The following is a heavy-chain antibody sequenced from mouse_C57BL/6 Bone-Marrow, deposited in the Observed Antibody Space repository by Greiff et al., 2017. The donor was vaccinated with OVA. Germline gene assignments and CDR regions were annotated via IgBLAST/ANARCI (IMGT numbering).Heavy chain of an antibody. CDR3: AREGYYYGSSGAY. J-gene: IGHJ3*01. D-gene: IGHD1-1*01. CDR2: IDPSDSYT. Sequence: QVQLKQPGAELVKPGASVKLSCKASGYTFTSYWMQWVKQRPGQGLEWIGEIDPSDSYTNYNQKFKGKATLTVDTSSSTAYMQLSSLTSEDSAVYYWAREGYYYGSSGAYWGQGTLVTVSA. CDR1: GYTFTSYW. V-gene: IGHV1-50*01.